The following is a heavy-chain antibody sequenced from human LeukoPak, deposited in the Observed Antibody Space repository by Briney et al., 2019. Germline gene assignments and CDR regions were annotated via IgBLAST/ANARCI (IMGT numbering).Heavy chain of an antibody. CDR3: AKTSRRNSAYDSPFDS. V-gene: IGHV3-23*01. Sequence: GGSLRLSCVVSGFTFSTYAMSWVRQAPGKGLEWVSAVRGSGSDTYYADSVKGRFTISRDNSENTLYLQMNSLRAEDTAIYYCAKTSRRNSAYDSPFDSWGQGTLVTVSS. D-gene: IGHD5-12*01. CDR1: GFTFSTYA. J-gene: IGHJ4*02. CDR2: VRGSGSDT.